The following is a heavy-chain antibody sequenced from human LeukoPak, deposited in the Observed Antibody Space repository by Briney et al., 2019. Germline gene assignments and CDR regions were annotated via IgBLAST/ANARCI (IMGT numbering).Heavy chain of an antibody. V-gene: IGHV3-23*01. CDR1: GFTFSSYA. CDR3: AKGLMVRGVPAGD. Sequence: GGSLRLSCAASGFTFSSYAMSWVRQAPGMGLEWVSAISGSGGSTYYADSVKGRFTISRDNSKNTLYLQMNSLRAEDTAVYYCAKGLMVRGVPAGDWGQGTLVTVSS. CDR2: ISGSGGST. D-gene: IGHD3-10*01. J-gene: IGHJ4*02.